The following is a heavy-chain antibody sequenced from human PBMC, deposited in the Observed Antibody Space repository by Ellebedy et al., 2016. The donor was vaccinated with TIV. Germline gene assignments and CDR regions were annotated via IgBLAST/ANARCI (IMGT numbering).Heavy chain of an antibody. CDR3: AGNREHIVRRRWELYYYYGMDV. CDR2: IYYRGYT. V-gene: IGHV4-59*12. CDR1: GGSTDGYY. D-gene: IGHD1-7*01. Sequence: MPSETLSLTCTVSGGSTDGYYWTWIRQPPAKGLEWIGSIYYRGYTNYRPSFMSRVTISVDTSKNQFSLKLSSVTGADTAVYYCAGNREHIVRRRWELYYYYGMDVWGQGTTVTVSS. J-gene: IGHJ6*02.